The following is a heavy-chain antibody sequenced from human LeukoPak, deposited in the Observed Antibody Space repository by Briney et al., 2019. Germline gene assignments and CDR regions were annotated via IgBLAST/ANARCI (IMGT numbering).Heavy chain of an antibody. CDR1: GFTFTSSA. V-gene: IGHV1-58*02. D-gene: IGHD2-2*01. J-gene: IGHJ5*02. CDR2: IVVGSGNT. CDR3: AAGYCSSTSCYRWFDP. Sequence: ASVKVSCKASGFTFTSSAMQWVRQARGQRLEWIGWIVVGSGNTNYAQKFQERVTITRDMSTSTAYMELSSLRSEDTAVYYCAAGYCSSTSCYRWFDPWGQRTLVTVSS.